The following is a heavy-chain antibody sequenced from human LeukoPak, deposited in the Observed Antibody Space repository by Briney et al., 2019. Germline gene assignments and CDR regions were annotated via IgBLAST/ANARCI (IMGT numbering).Heavy chain of an antibody. CDR1: GFTFTSYA. CDR2: ISGDGDST. Sequence: PGASLRLSCAASGFTFTSYALDWVRQAPGKGLEWISVISGDGDSTHYADSVKGRFTTSRDNSKNTLYLQMNSLRAEDTAVYYCARDEYKADAYWGQGTLVTVSS. J-gene: IGHJ4*02. D-gene: IGHD2/OR15-2a*01. V-gene: IGHV3-23*01. CDR3: ARDEYKADAY.